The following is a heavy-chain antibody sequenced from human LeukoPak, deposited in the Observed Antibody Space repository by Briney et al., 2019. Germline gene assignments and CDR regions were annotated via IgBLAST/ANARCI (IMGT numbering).Heavy chain of an antibody. J-gene: IGHJ4*02. CDR2: ITPILGIA. V-gene: IGHV1-69*04. D-gene: IGHD5-18*01. CDR3: ARVDTAMVIDY. CDR1: GGTFSSYA. Sequence: SVKVSCKASGGTFSSYAISWVRQAPGQGLEWMGRITPILGIANYAQKFQGRVTITADKSTSTAYMELSSLRSEDTAVYYCARVDTAMVIDYWGQGTLVTVSS.